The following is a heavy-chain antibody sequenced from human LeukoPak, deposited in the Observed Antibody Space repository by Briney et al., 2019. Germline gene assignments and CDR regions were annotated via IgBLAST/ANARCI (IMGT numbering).Heavy chain of an antibody. Sequence: SETLSLTCTVSGGSISSYYWSWIRQPPGKGLEWIGYIYYSGSTNYNPSPKSRVTISVDTSKNQFSLKLSSVTAADTAVYYCASLIVGANKGYAFDIWGQGTMVTVSS. CDR1: GGSISSYY. CDR2: IYYSGST. D-gene: IGHD1-26*01. V-gene: IGHV4-59*01. J-gene: IGHJ3*02. CDR3: ASLIVGANKGYAFDI.